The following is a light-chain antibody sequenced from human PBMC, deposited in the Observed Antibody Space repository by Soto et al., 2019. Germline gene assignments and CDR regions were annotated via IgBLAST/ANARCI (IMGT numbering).Light chain of an antibody. V-gene: IGKV3-11*01. CDR2: DAS. J-gene: IGKJ5*01. CDR1: QSISSH. Sequence: EIVLTQSPATLSLSPGERATLSCRSSQSISSHIAWYQQKPGQAPRLLIYDASNRATGIPARFSGSGSGTDFILSISSLEPEDFAVYYCQQRSNGITFGQGTRLEIK. CDR3: QQRSNGIT.